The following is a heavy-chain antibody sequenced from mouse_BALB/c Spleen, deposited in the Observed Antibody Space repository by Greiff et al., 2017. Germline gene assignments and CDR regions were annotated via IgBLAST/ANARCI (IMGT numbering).Heavy chain of an antibody. Sequence: EVMLVESGGGLVQPGGSRKLSCAASGFTFSSFGMHWVRQAPEKGLEWVAYISSGSSTIYYADTVKGRFTISRDNPKNTLFLQMTSLRSEDTAMYYCARDGKRDYAMDYWGQGTSVTVSS. D-gene: IGHD1-1*01. CDR3: ARDGKRDYAMDY. CDR2: ISSGSSTI. J-gene: IGHJ4*01. CDR1: GFTFSSFG. V-gene: IGHV5-17*02.